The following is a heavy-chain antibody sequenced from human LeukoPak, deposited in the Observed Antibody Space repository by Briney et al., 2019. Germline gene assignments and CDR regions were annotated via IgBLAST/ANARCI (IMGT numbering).Heavy chain of an antibody. J-gene: IGHJ4*02. D-gene: IGHD2-15*01. V-gene: IGHV3-30*18. CDR1: GFTFSSYG. CDR2: ISYDGSNK. Sequence: PGGSLRLSCAASGFTFSSYGMHWVRQAPGKGLEWVAVISYDGSNKYYADSVKGRFTISRDNSKNTLYLQMNSLRAEDTAVYYCAKEGGSDYWGQGTLVTVSS. CDR3: AKEGGSDY.